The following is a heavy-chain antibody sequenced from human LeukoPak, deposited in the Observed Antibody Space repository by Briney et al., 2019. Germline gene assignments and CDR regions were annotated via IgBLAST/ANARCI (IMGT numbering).Heavy chain of an antibody. CDR2: IYSTGSV. V-gene: IGHV4-39*07. CDR3: ARDKGQYGSGTRGFTWFDP. Sequence: PSETLSLTCSVSGGSIRSGNYYWGWVRQPPGKGLEWIGSIYSTGSVHYNPSLKSRVTITADTSKNQFSLMLNSVTAADTAVYYCARDKGQYGSGTRGFTWFDPWGQGTLVTVSS. CDR1: GGSIRSGNYY. J-gene: IGHJ5*02. D-gene: IGHD3-10*01.